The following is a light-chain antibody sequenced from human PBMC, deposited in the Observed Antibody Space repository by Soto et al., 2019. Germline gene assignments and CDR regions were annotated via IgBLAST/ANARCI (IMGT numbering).Light chain of an antibody. Sequence: DIQMTQSPSSLSASVGDRVTITCQASQDISNYLNWYQQKPGKAPKLLIYDASNLETGVPSRFSGSASWTYLTFTISSSHPDDIATYHCQQYDNVPPIFTFGPGTKADIK. CDR3: QQYDNVPPIFT. J-gene: IGKJ3*01. CDR1: QDISNY. CDR2: DAS. V-gene: IGKV1-33*01.